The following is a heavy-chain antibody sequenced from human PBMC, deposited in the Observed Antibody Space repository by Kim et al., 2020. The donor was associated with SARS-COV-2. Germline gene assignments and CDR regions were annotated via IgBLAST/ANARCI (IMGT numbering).Heavy chain of an antibody. J-gene: IGHJ3*02. CDR2: ISGRSTYI. CDR3: ARGGYGSGIYYDDAFDI. D-gene: IGHD3-10*01. CDR1: GFTFSTYS. Sequence: GGSLRLSCAASGFTFSTYSFNWVRQTPGKGLEWVSTISGRSTYIYYADSMKGRFTISRDNAKNSLYLQMNSLRAADTAVYYCARGGYGSGIYYDDAFDIWGQGTMVTVSS. V-gene: IGHV3-21*01.